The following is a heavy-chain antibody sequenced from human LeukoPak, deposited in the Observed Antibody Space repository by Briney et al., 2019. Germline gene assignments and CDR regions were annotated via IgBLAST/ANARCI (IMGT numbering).Heavy chain of an antibody. J-gene: IGHJ6*03. CDR1: GFTFSSYW. CDR2: IKQDGSEK. CDR3: ARGLRGYSYVSNYYYMDV. Sequence: PGRSLRLSCAASGFTFSSYWMSWVRQAPGKGLEWVANIKQDGSEKYYVDSVKGRFTISRDNAKNSLYLQMNSLRAEDTAVYYCARGLRGYSYVSNYYYMDVWGKGTTVTVSS. D-gene: IGHD5-18*01. V-gene: IGHV3-7*04.